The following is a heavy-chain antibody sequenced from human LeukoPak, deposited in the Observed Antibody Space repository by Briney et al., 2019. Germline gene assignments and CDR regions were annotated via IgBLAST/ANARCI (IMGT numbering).Heavy chain of an antibody. CDR1: GHSISSGYY. V-gene: IGHV4-38-2*01. Sequence: PSETLSLTCGVSGHSISSGYYWGWIRQPPGKGLEWIGSIYHSGSTYYNPSLKSRVTISVDTPKNQFSLKLSSVTAADTAVYYCARSRDGYISTFDYWGQGTLVTVSS. D-gene: IGHD5-24*01. CDR3: ARSRDGYISTFDY. J-gene: IGHJ4*02. CDR2: IYHSGST.